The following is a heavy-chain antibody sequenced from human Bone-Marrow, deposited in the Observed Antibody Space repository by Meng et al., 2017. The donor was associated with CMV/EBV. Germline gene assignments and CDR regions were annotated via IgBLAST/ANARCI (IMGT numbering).Heavy chain of an antibody. D-gene: IGHD6-13*01. CDR2: ISSSSTI. Sequence: GESLKISCAASGFTFSSYSMNWVRQAPGKGLEWVSYISSSSTIYYADSVKGRFTIPRDNAKNSLFLQMNSLRAEDTAVYYCARVAAAGRGMDVWGPGTTVTVSS. J-gene: IGHJ6*02. V-gene: IGHV3-48*04. CDR3: ARVAAAGRGMDV. CDR1: GFTFSSYS.